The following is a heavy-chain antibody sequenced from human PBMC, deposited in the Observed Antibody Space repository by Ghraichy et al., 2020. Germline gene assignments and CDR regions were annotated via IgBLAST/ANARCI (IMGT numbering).Heavy chain of an antibody. V-gene: IGHV3-23*01. D-gene: IGHD3-22*01. CDR1: GFTFSSYA. Sequence: GGSLRLSCAASGFTFSSYAMSWVRQAPGKGLEWVSAISGSGGSTYYADSVKGRFTISRDNSKNTLYLQMNSLRAEDTAVYYCAAAPGPTYYYDSSGYYVFGFDYWGQGTLVTVSS. J-gene: IGHJ4*02. CDR3: AAAPGPTYYYDSSGYYVFGFDY. CDR2: ISGSGGST.